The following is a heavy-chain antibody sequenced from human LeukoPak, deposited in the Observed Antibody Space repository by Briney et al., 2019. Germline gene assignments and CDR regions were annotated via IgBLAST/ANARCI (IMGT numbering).Heavy chain of an antibody. CDR3: AREGDDGDYFDY. CDR1: GFTFSSYW. V-gene: IGHV3-74*01. J-gene: IGHJ4*02. Sequence: GGSLRLSCAPSGFTFSSYWMHWVRQAPGEGLVWVLRITNDGSSTSHTDSVKGRFTISRNNAENTLYPQMNSLRAEDAAVYYCAREGDDGDYFDYWGQGTLVTVSS. D-gene: IGHD4-17*01. CDR2: ITNDGSST.